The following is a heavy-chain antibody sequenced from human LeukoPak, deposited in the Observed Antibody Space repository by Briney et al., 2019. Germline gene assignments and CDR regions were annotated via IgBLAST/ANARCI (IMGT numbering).Heavy chain of an antibody. D-gene: IGHD3-10*01. J-gene: IGHJ5*02. V-gene: IGHV4-39*07. Sequence: PSETLSLTCTVSGGSISSSSYYWGWIRQPPGKGLEWIGSIYYSGSTYYNPSLKSRITISVDTSKNQFSLKLSSVTAADTAVYYCARVVSGSSSNWFDPWGQGTLVTVSS. CDR1: GGSISSSSYY. CDR2: IYYSGST. CDR3: ARVVSGSSSNWFDP.